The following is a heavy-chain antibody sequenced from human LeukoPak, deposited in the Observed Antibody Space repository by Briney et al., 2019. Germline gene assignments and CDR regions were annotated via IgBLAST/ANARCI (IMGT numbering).Heavy chain of an antibody. D-gene: IGHD3-10*01. CDR1: GYTFTSYG. V-gene: IGHV1-18*01. CDR2: ISAYNSNT. J-gene: IGHJ5*02. Sequence: GASVKVSCKASGYTFTSYGISWVRQAPGQGLEWMGWISAYNSNTNYAQKLQGRVTMTTDTSTSTAYMELRSLRSDDTAVYYCARDRLLHCYGSGSSNWFDPWGQGTLVTVSS. CDR3: ARDRLLHCYGSGSSNWFDP.